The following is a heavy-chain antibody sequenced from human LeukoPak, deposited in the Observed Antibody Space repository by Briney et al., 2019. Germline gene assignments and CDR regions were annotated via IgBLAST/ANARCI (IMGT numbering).Heavy chain of an antibody. CDR3: TNFDY. J-gene: IGHJ4*02. CDR2: INYDGTNK. Sequence: GGSLRLSCTAPGITFSSDGMHWVRQAPGKGLEWVALINYDGTNKYYADSAKGRFTISRDNSKNTLYLQMNSLRDEDTAVYYCTNFDYWGQGTLVAVSS. CDR1: GITFSSDG. V-gene: IGHV3-30*02.